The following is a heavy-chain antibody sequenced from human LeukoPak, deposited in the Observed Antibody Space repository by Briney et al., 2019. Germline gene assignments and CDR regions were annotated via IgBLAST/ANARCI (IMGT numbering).Heavy chain of an antibody. V-gene: IGHV4-4*09. CDR3: ARLWGYCSSTSCYVHWFDP. J-gene: IGHJ5*02. CDR1: GGSISSYY. CDR2: IYTSGST. Sequence: SETLSLTCTVSGGSISSYYWSWIRQPPGKGLEWIGYIYTSGSTNYNPSLKSRVTISVDTSKNQFSLKLSSVTAAGTAVYYCARLWGYCSSTSCYVHWFDPWGQGTLVTVSS. D-gene: IGHD2-2*01.